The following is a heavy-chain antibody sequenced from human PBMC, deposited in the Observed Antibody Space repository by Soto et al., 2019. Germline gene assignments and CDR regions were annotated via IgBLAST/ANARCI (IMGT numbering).Heavy chain of an antibody. D-gene: IGHD3-10*01. CDR1: GYAFASYY. V-gene: IGHV1-46*01. CDR3: GRDSGYYGSLSFCSPDY. J-gene: IGHJ4*02. CDR2: IKPSGGST. Sequence: QVQLVQSGAEVKKPGASVRVSCKASGYAFASYYMHWVRQAPGQGLAWMGVIKPSGGSTSYSQKFQGRVTMTRDTSTSTVYMELSSLRSEDTAMYYCGRDSGYYGSLSFCSPDYWGQGTLVTVSS.